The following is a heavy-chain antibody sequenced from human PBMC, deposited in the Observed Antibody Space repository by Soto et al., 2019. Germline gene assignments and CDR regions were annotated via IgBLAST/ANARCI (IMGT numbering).Heavy chain of an antibody. D-gene: IGHD1-1*01. Sequence: EVQLLESGGGLVQPGGSLRLSCAASGFNFSSHAMNWVRQAPGKGLEWVSVISGSGESMNYADSVKGRFAISRDNSKNTLLLQMTSLRAYDTAVYYCAKDLWKTSSRYFHFWGQGTLVTVSS. V-gene: IGHV3-23*01. CDR3: AKDLWKTSSRYFHF. CDR1: GFNFSSHA. J-gene: IGHJ4*02. CDR2: ISGSGESM.